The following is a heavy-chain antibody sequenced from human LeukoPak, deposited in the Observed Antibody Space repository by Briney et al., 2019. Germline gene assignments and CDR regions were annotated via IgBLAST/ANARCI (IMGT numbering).Heavy chain of an antibody. D-gene: IGHD3-10*01. V-gene: IGHV4-34*01. CDR3: AREAYYYGSGSYYNVAWFDP. J-gene: IGHJ5*02. CDR1: GGSFSGYY. Sequence: SETLSLTCAVYGGSFSGYYWSWIRQPPGKGLEWIGEINHSGSTNYNPSLKSRVTISVDTSKNQFSLELSSVTAADTAVYYCAREAYYYGSGSYYNVAWFDPWGQGTLVTVSS. CDR2: INHSGST.